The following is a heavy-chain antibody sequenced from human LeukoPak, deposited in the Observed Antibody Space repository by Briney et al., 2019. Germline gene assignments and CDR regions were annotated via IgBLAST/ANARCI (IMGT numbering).Heavy chain of an antibody. D-gene: IGHD3-10*01. CDR1: GGSISSYY. Sequence: SETLSLTWTVSGGSISSYYWSWIRQPPGKGLEWIGYIYYSGSTNYNPSLKSRVTISVDTSKNQFPLKLSSVTAADTAVYYCASSLAFGAFDIWGQGTMVTVSS. CDR3: ASSLAFGAFDI. CDR2: IYYSGST. V-gene: IGHV4-59*01. J-gene: IGHJ3*02.